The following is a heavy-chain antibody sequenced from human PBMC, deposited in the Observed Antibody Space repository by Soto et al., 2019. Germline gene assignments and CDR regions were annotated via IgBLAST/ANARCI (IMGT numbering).Heavy chain of an antibody. D-gene: IGHD5-12*01. CDR1: GYIFVNYG. CDR3: ATVDNDVTHTPQDV. J-gene: IGHJ6*02. CDR2: ISPYSGNT. V-gene: IGHV1-18*01. Sequence: QFQLVPSGDEVRKPGSSVKVSCKASGYIFVNYGIAWVRHAPGQGLEWMGWISPYSGNTHYASKVQGRLTMTTDTSTRTAYMDLGSMTSDDTAVYYCATVDNDVTHTPQDVWGQGTTVSVSS.